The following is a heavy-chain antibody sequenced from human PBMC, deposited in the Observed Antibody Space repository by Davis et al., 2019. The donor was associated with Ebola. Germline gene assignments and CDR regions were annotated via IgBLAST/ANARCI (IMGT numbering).Heavy chain of an antibody. CDR3: TKDPRYYDSSGYNDY. J-gene: IGHJ4*02. Sequence: PGGSLRLSCAASGFTFSSYVMSWVRQAPGKGLEWVSAISGSGGSTYYADSVKGRFTISRDNSKNTLYLQMNSLRAEDTAVYYCTKDPRYYDSSGYNDYWGQGTLVTVSS. CDR1: GFTFSSYV. D-gene: IGHD3-22*01. CDR2: ISGSGGST. V-gene: IGHV3-23*01.